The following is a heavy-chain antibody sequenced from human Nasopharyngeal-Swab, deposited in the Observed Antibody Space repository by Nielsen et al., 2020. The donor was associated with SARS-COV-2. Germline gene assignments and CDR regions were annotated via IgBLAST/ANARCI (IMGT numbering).Heavy chain of an antibody. Sequence: SGPTLVKPTQTLTLTCTFSGFSLSTSGMCVSWIRQPPGKALEWLARIDWDVDKYYSTSLRTRLTISKDTSKNQVVLTMTNMDPVDTATYYCARTLVTVAAFDYWGQGTLVTVSS. J-gene: IGHJ4*02. CDR2: IDWDVDK. CDR1: GFSLSTSGMC. V-gene: IGHV2-70*11. D-gene: IGHD4-23*01. CDR3: ARTLVTVAAFDY.